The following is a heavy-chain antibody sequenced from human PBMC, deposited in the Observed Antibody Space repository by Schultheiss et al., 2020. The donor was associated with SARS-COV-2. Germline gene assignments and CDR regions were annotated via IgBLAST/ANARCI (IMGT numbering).Heavy chain of an antibody. D-gene: IGHD6-13*01. J-gene: IGHJ4*02. CDR1: GGSVSSGSYY. CDR2: IYYSGST. Sequence: SQTLSLTCTVSGGSVSSGSYYWSWIRQPPGKGLEWIGYIYYSGSTNYNPSLKSRVTISVDTSKNQLSLKLSSVTAADTAVYYCARGHGSSWYYFDYWGQGTLVTVSS. CDR3: ARGHGSSWYYFDY. V-gene: IGHV4-61*01.